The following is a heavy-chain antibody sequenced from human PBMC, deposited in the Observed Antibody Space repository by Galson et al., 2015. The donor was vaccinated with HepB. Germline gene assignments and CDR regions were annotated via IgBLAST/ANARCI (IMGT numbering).Heavy chain of an antibody. V-gene: IGHV1-69*13. Sequence: SVKVSCKASGGTFSSYAISWVRQAPGQGLEWMGGIIPIFGTANYAQKFQGRVTITADESTSTAYMELSSLRSEDTAVYYCARDLYDILTGSITYYYYYYGMDVWGQGTTVTVSS. D-gene: IGHD3-9*01. CDR3: ARDLYDILTGSITYYYYYYGMDV. CDR1: GGTFSSYA. J-gene: IGHJ6*02. CDR2: IIPIFGTA.